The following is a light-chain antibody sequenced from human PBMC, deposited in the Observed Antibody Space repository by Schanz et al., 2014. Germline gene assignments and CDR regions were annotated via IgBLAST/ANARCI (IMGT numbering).Light chain of an antibody. J-gene: IGKJ5*01. CDR1: ESLNSRF. V-gene: IGKV3D-20*02. CDR2: GAS. Sequence: ENVLTQSPGTLSLSPGERATLSCRASESLNSRFLAWYQQKPGQAPRLLIYGASTRATGIPARFSGSGAGTEFTLTISSLQSEDFAVYFCQQRSNWPLAFTFGQGTRLQIK. CDR3: QQRSNWPLAFT.